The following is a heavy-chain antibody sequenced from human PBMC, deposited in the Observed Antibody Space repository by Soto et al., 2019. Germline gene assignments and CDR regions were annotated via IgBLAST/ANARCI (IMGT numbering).Heavy chain of an antibody. D-gene: IGHD5-12*01. V-gene: IGHV3-21*01. CDR1: GFTFSSYS. CDR2: ISSSSSYI. Sequence: GGSLRLSCAASGFTFSSYSMNWVRQAPGKGLEWVSSISSSSSYIYYADSVKGRFTISRDNAKNSLYLQMNSLRAEDTAVYFCARPALSGYKKNRLDYWGQGTLVTVSS. CDR3: ARPALSGYKKNRLDY. J-gene: IGHJ4*02.